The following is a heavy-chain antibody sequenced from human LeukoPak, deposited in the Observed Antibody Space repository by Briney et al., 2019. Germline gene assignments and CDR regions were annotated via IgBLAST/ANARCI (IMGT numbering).Heavy chain of an antibody. CDR1: GASMTGYY. CDR3: VRQYYDILTGHPDSYYFDS. Sequence: PSETLSLTCSVSGASMTGYYWSWVRQPPGKGLEWIGYIFSSGTTSLNPSLKSRVTLFVDTSKRQFSLRLRSVTAADTAVYYCVRQYYDILTGHPDSYYFDSWGRGALVIVSS. J-gene: IGHJ4*02. CDR2: IFSSGTT. V-gene: IGHV4-4*09. D-gene: IGHD3-9*01.